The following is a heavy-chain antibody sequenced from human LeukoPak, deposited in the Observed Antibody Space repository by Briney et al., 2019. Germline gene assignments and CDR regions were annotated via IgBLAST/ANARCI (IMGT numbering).Heavy chain of an antibody. CDR3: ARVNVASYDFWSGYFPGSDWFDP. Sequence: GASVKVSCKASGYTFSGYYMHWVRQAPGQGLEWMGIINPSGGSTSYAQKFQGRVTMTRDTSTSTVYMELSSLRSEDTAVYYCARVNVASYDFWSGYFPGSDWFDPWGQGTLVTVSS. CDR1: GYTFSGYY. CDR2: INPSGGST. V-gene: IGHV1-46*01. J-gene: IGHJ5*02. D-gene: IGHD3-3*01.